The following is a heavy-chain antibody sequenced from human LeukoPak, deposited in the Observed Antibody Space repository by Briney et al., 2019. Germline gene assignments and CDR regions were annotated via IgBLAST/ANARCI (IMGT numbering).Heavy chain of an antibody. V-gene: IGHV3-48*04. CDR2: ISSSSSTI. D-gene: IGHD3-3*01. J-gene: IGHJ4*02. CDR1: GFTFSSYS. Sequence: GGSLRLSCAASGFTFSSYSMNWVRQAPGKGLEWVSYISSSSSTIYYADSVKGRFTISRDNAKNSLYLQMNSLRAEDTAVYYCARPRYDFWSGYYFDYWGQGTLVTVSS. CDR3: ARPRYDFWSGYYFDY.